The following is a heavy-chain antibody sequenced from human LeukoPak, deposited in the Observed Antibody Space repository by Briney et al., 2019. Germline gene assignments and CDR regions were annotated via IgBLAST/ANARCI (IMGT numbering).Heavy chain of an antibody. V-gene: IGHV1-2*02. Sequence: ASVTVSRKSSGYTFTCYYMHWLRQAPAQGLEWMGWINPNSGGKNYAHKFQVRGTITRDTSISTAYMELSRLRSDDTAVYYCARERGRYNDYWGQGTLVTVSS. CDR1: GYTFTCYY. D-gene: IGHD1-14*01. CDR2: INPNSGGK. CDR3: ARERGRYNDY. J-gene: IGHJ4*02.